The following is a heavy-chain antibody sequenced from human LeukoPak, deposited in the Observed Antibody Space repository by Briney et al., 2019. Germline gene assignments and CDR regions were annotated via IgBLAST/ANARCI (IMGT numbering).Heavy chain of an antibody. CDR2: ISGSGGST. V-gene: IGHV3-23*01. D-gene: IGHD3-16*02. CDR3: AKRSVDDYVWGSYRPEFDY. CDR1: GFTFSSYG. Sequence: GGSLRLSCAASGFTFSSYGMSWVRQTPGKGLDWVSSISGSGGSTYYADSVKGRFTISRDNSKNTLYLQMNGLRAEDTAVYYCAKRSVDDYVWGSYRPEFDYWGQGTLVTVSS. J-gene: IGHJ4*02.